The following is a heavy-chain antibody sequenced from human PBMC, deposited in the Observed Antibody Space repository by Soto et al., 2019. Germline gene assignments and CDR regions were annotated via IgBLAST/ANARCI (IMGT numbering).Heavy chain of an antibody. J-gene: IGHJ4*02. Sequence: GGSLRLSCEASGFTFNMYWMHWVRQAPGKGLEWISRISTDGTTTGYADSVRGRLTVSRDNAKNTLYLQMNSLRVEDTAVYYCTRDRTTITLFDYWGQGALVTSP. D-gene: IGHD4-4*01. CDR2: ISTDGTTT. CDR1: GFTFNMYW. V-gene: IGHV3-74*01. CDR3: TRDRTTITLFDY.